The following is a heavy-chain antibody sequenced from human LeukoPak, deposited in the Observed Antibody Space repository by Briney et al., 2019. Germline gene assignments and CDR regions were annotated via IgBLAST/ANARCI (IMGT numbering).Heavy chain of an antibody. CDR1: GLSFSSYA. Sequence: GGSLRLSCAASGLSFSSYALSWVRQAPGKGPEWVSTITGSGSSTYYADSVKGRFTISRDISKSTLYLQMNSLRVEDTAVYYCAKARYGSGTYSAFDIWGQGTMVAVSS. J-gene: IGHJ3*02. V-gene: IGHV3-23*01. CDR3: AKARYGSGTYSAFDI. D-gene: IGHD3-10*01. CDR2: ITGSGSST.